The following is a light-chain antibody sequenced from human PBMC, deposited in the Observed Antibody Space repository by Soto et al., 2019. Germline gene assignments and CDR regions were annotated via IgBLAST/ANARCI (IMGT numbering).Light chain of an antibody. Sequence: QSVLTQPASVSGSPGQSITISCTETSSDVGSYNLVSWYQHHPGKAPKLMIYEDNKRPSGVSNRFSGSKSGNTASLTISGLQAEDEADYYCCSHEGSNTYVFGTGTKVTVL. J-gene: IGLJ1*01. CDR1: SSDVGSYNL. CDR3: CSHEGSNTYV. CDR2: EDN. V-gene: IGLV2-23*01.